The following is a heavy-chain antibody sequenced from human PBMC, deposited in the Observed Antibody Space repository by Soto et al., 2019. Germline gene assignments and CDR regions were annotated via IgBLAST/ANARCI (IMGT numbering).Heavy chain of an antibody. V-gene: IGHV3-23*01. CDR1: GFTFSSYA. CDR2: ISGSGGST. D-gene: IGHD6-19*01. CDR3: AKDLGIAVAGSCCGNYDY. J-gene: IGHJ4*02. Sequence: GGFLRLSCAASGFTFSSYAMSWVRQAPGKGLEWVSAISGSGGSTYYADSVKGRFTISRDNSKNTLYLQMNSLRAEDTAVYYCAKDLGIAVAGSCCGNYDYWGQGTLVTVSS.